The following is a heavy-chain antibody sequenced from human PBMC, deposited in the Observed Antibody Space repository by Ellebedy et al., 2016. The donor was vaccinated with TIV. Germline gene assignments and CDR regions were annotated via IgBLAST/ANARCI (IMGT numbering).Heavy chain of an antibody. CDR1: GFSFSTYG. V-gene: IGHV3-48*04. CDR3: ARDTLVGVTDSYFDY. Sequence: GESLKISCAASGFSFSTYGMNWVRQAPGKGLEWLSYITSTSDTKYYADSVKGRFTISRDNPKNSMYLQMNNLRAEDTAVYYCARDTLVGVTDSYFDYWGQGTLVTVSS. CDR2: ITSTSDTK. J-gene: IGHJ4*02. D-gene: IGHD1-26*01.